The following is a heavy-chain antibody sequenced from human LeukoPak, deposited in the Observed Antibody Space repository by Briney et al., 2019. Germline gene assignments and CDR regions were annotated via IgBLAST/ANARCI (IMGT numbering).Heavy chain of an antibody. D-gene: IGHD3-22*01. CDR2: LAVGRGNT. V-gene: IGHV1-58*02. J-gene: IGHJ4*02. CDR3: AAVFGSGYYYYFDY. CDR1: GFSFSSSS. Sequence: ASVKVSCKASGFSFSSSSMQWVRQARGQRLEWIGWLAVGRGNTNYAQKFQGRVTITRDMSTSTAYMELSSLRSEDTALYYCAAVFGSGYYYYFDYWGQGSLVTVSS.